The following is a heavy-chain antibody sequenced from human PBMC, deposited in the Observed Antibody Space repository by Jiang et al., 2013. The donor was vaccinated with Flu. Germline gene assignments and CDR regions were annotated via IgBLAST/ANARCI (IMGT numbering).Heavy chain of an antibody. Sequence: SGAEVKKPGAAVKVSCKASGYTFTDYDINWVRQASGKGLEWLGWMSPNSGAAGYAQNFQGRVTMTRSTSINTAYMELSSLRSEDTAVYYCARGTYYYDSSGYYSSPDYWGQGTLVTVSS. J-gene: IGHJ4*02. CDR2: MSPNSGAA. V-gene: IGHV1-8*01. CDR3: ARGTYYYDSSGYYSSPDY. CDR1: GYTFTDYD. D-gene: IGHD3-22*01.